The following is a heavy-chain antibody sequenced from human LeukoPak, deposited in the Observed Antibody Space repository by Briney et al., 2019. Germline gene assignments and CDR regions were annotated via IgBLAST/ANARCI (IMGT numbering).Heavy chain of an antibody. D-gene: IGHD6-13*01. V-gene: IGHV1-2*02. CDR2: INPNSGGT. CDR1: GYTFTGYY. J-gene: IGHJ4*02. Sequence: GASVKVSCKASGYTFTGYYMHWVRQAPGQGLEWMGWINPNSGGTSYAQKFQGRVTMTRDTSISTAYMELSRLRSDDTAVYYCARGDIAAAGKRYYYFDYWGQGTLVTVSS. CDR3: ARGDIAAAGKRYYYFDY.